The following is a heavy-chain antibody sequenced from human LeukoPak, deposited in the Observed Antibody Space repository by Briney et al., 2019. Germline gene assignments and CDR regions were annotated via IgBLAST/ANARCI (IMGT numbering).Heavy chain of an antibody. J-gene: IGHJ6*02. CDR1: GFTFDDYA. V-gene: IGHV3-43*02. CDR2: ISGDGGST. Sequence: GGSLRLSCAASGFTFDDYAMHWVRQAPGKGLEWVSLISGDGGSTYYADSVKGQFTISRDNSKNSLYLQMNSLRTEDTALYYCATQGRNYYGMDVWGQGTTVTVSS. CDR3: ATQGRNYYGMDV.